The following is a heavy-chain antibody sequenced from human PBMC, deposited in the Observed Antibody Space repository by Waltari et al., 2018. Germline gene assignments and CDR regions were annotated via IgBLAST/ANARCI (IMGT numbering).Heavy chain of an antibody. J-gene: IGHJ6*03. D-gene: IGHD4-17*01. Sequence: QVQLQESGPGLVKPSETLSLTCTVSGGSISSYYWSWIRKPPGKGLECIGSIYTSGRSNYNPSLTSRFTISVDTSKNQFSLTLRSVTAADTAVYYCATTTVTTPLYYYYYMDVWGTGTTVTVSS. CDR1: GGSISSYY. CDR2: IYTSGRS. CDR3: ATTTVTTPLYYYYYMDV. V-gene: IGHV4-4*09.